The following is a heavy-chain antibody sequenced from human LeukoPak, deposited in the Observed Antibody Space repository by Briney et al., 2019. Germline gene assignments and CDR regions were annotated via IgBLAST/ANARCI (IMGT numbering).Heavy chain of an antibody. CDR1: GGSISSYY. CDR3: ARNHGGWFDS. D-gene: IGHD4-23*01. CDR2: IYYSGST. J-gene: IGHJ5*01. V-gene: IGHV4-59*01. Sequence: SETLSLTCTVSGGSISSYYWSWIRQPPGKGLEWIGYIYYSGSTKYNPSLKSRVTISVDTSKNQFSLKLNSVTAADTAVYYCARNHGGWFDSWGQGTLVTVSS.